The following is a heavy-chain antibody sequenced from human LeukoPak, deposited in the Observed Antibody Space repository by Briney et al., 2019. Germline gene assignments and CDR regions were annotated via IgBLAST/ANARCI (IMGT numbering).Heavy chain of an antibody. Sequence: PGGSLRLSCAASGFTFSGSAMHWVRQASGKGLEWVGRIRSKANSYATAYAASVKGRFTISREDSKNTAYLEMNSLKTEDTAVYYCTRFFPDYDVYWGQGTLVTVSS. CDR3: TRFFPDYDVY. D-gene: IGHD3-22*01. CDR1: GFTFSGSA. V-gene: IGHV3-73*01. J-gene: IGHJ4*02. CDR2: IRSKANSYAT.